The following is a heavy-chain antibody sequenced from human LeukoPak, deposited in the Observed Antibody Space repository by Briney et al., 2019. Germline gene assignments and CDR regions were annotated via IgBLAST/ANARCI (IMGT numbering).Heavy chain of an antibody. CDR3: AKRMIAAAGTVYYYYGMDV. V-gene: IGHV3-23*01. J-gene: IGHJ6*02. Sequence: GGSLRLSCAASGFTFSSSAMSWVRQAPGKGLEWVSAISNNGGYTYYADSVQGRFTISRDNSKNTLYLQMNSLRAEDTAVYYCAKRMIAAAGTVYYYYGMDVWGQGTTVTVSS. CDR2: ISNNGGYT. CDR1: GFTFSSSA. D-gene: IGHD6-13*01.